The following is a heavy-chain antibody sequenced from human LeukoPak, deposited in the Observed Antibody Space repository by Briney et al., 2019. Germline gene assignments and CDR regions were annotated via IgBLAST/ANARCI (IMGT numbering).Heavy chain of an antibody. D-gene: IGHD6-13*01. V-gene: IGHV3-21*01. CDR3: ARESWQQLVGDYYYYYMDV. J-gene: IGHJ6*03. CDR2: ISSSSSYI. Sequence: GGSLRLSCAASGFTFNSYNMNWVRQAPGKGLEWVSSISSSSSYIYYADSVKGRFTISRDNAKNSLYLQMNNLRAEDTAVYYCARESWQQLVGDYYYYYMDVWGKGTTVTVSS. CDR1: GFTFNSYN.